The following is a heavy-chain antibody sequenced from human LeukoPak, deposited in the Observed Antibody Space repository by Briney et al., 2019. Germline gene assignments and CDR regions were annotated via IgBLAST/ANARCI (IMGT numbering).Heavy chain of an antibody. CDR2: INPNSGGT. V-gene: IGHV1-2*02. J-gene: IGHJ6*03. D-gene: IGHD3-9*01. Sequence: GASVKVSCKASGYSFADYYMHWVRQAPGQGLEWMGWINPNSGGTNYAQKFQGRVTMTRDTSISTAYMELSRLRSDDTAVYYCARDIRYFDWLLDYYYYMDVWGKGTTVTISS. CDR1: GYSFADYY. CDR3: ARDIRYFDWLLDYYYYMDV.